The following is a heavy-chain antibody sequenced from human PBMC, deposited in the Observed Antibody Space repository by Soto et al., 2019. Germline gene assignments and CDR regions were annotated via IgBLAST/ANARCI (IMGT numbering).Heavy chain of an antibody. V-gene: IGHV1-18*01. J-gene: IGHJ4*02. D-gene: IGHD3-22*01. CDR3: ARWNYYDSSGYDIWDY. Sequence: QVQLVQSGAEVKKPGASVKVSCKPSGYTFTSYGISWVRQAPGQGVEWMGWISAYNGNTNYAQKLQGRVTMTTDTSTSTGCMELSSLRSDDTAVYYCARWNYYDSSGYDIWDYCGQGTLVGVSS. CDR1: GYTFTSYG. CDR2: ISAYNGNT.